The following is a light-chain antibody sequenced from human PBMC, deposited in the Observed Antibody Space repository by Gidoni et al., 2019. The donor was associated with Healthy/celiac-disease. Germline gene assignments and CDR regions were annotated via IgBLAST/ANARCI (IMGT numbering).Light chain of an antibody. CDR1: SSNIGNNY. Sequence: QSVLTQPPSVSAAPVQQVTISCSGSSSNIGNNYVSWYQQLPGTAPKLPIYENNKRPSGIPDRFSGSKSGTSATLGITGLQTGDEADYYCGTWDSSLSVLWVFGGGTKLTVL. V-gene: IGLV1-51*02. J-gene: IGLJ3*02. CDR2: ENN. CDR3: GTWDSSLSVLWV.